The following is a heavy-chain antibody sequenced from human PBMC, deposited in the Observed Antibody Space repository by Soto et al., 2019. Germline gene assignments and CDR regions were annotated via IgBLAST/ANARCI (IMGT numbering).Heavy chain of an antibody. CDR2: ISWNSGCI. D-gene: IGHD1-1*01. CDR1: GFTFDDYA. J-gene: IGHJ5*02. CDR3: AKPGTNGGWFDP. Sequence: PGGSLRLSCAASGFTFDDYAMHWLRQAPGKGLEWVSGISWNSGCIGYADSVKGRFTISRDNAKNSLYLQMNSLRAEDTALYYCAKPGTNGGWFDPWGQGTLVTVSS. V-gene: IGHV3-9*01.